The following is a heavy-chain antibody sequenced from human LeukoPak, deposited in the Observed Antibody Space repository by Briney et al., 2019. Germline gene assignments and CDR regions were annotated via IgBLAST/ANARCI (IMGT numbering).Heavy chain of an antibody. V-gene: IGHV1-69*13. CDR1: GYTFTSYG. D-gene: IGHD1-20*01. CDR2: IIPIFGTA. J-gene: IGHJ5*02. Sequence: ASVKVSCKASGYTFTSYGISWVRPAPGQGLEWMGGIIPIFGTANYAQKFQGRVTITADESTSTAYMELSSLRSEDTAVYYCARGPSNWNLEENWFDPWGQGTLVTVSS. CDR3: ARGPSNWNLEENWFDP.